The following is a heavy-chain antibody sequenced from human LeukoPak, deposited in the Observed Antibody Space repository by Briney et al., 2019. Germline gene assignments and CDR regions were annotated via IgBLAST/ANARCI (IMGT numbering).Heavy chain of an antibody. CDR2: INHGKST. J-gene: IGHJ4*02. V-gene: IGHV4-34*01. CDR1: GGSFSGYY. D-gene: IGHD1-26*01. Sequence: PSETLSLTCAVYGGSFSGYYWSWIRQPPGKGLEWIGEINHGKSTNYNPSLKSRVTISVDTSKKQFSLKLSSVTAADTAVYYCARLSGGYYRVGVRYFDYWGQGTLVTVSS. CDR3: ARLSGGYYRVGVRYFDY.